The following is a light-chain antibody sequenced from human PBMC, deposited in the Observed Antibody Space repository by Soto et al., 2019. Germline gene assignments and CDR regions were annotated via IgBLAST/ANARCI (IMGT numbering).Light chain of an antibody. CDR3: MQALQTHPLT. Sequence: DIVMTQSPLSLPVTPGGACSISCRSSQSLLHSNGYNYLDWYLEKPWQSPQLLXXLRSNRASGVPDRFSGSGSGTDFTLKISRVEAEDVGVYYCMQALQTHPLTFGPGTKVDTK. CDR1: QSLLHSNGYNY. V-gene: IGKV2-28*01. J-gene: IGKJ3*01. CDR2: LRS.